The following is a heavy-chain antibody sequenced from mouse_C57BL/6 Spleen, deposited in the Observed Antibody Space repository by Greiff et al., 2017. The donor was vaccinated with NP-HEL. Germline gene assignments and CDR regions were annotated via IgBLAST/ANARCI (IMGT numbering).Heavy chain of an antibody. J-gene: IGHJ1*03. CDR2: IYPGSGST. CDR1: GYTFTSYW. D-gene: IGHD2-4*01. Sequence: QVQLQQPGAELVKPGASVKMSCKASGYTFTSYWITWVKQRPGQGLEWIGDIYPGSGSTNYNEKFKSKATLTVDTSSSTAYMQLSSLTSEDSAVYYCARGVYYDCDDWSFDVWGTGTTVTVSS. CDR3: ARGVYYDCDDWSFDV. V-gene: IGHV1-55*01.